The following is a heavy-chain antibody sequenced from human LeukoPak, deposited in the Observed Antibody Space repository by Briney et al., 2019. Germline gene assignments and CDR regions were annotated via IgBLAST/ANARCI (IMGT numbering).Heavy chain of an antibody. D-gene: IGHD5-24*01. CDR1: GGSISSSSYY. CDR3: AGGATATGWFDP. CDR2: IYYSGST. Sequence: SETLSLTCTVSGGSISSSSYYWGWIRQPPGKGLEWIGSIYYSGSTYYNPSLKSRVTMSRDASRNQFSLILNSVTAADTAVYYCAGGATATGWFDPWGQGTLVTVSS. V-gene: IGHV4-39*07. J-gene: IGHJ5*02.